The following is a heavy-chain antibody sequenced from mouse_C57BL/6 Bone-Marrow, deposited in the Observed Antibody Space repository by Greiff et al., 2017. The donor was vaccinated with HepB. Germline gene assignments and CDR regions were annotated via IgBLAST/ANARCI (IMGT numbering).Heavy chain of an antibody. D-gene: IGHD1-1*01. Sequence: EVQVVESGGGLVQPKGSLKLSCAASGFTFNTYAMHWVRQAPGKGLEWVARIRSKSSNYATYYADSVKDRFTISRDDSQSMLYLQMNNLKTEDTAMYYCVRMSDYYGSRVYAMDYWGQGTSVTVSS. CDR3: VRMSDYYGSRVYAMDY. CDR1: GFTFNTYA. CDR2: IRSKSSNYAT. J-gene: IGHJ4*01. V-gene: IGHV10-3*01.